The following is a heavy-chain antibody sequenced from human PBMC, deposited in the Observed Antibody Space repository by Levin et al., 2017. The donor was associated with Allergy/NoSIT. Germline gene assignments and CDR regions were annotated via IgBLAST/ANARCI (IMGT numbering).Heavy chain of an antibody. J-gene: IGHJ5*02. CDR2: IFSNDEQ. CDR3: VRIRLGAAGTKADSWFDP. CDR1: GFSLDNARMG. D-gene: IGHD6-13*01. V-gene: IGHV2-26*01. Sequence: SGPTLVKPTETLTLTCTVSGFSLDNARMGVSWIRQPPGKALEWLAHIFSNDEQSYSTSLRDRLTISKDTSKSQVVLTMTNLGTVDTGTYYCVRIRLGAAGTKADSWFDPWGQGSLVTVSS.